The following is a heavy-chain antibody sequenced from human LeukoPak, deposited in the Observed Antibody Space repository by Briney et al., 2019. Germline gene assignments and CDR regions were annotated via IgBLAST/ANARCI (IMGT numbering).Heavy chain of an antibody. D-gene: IGHD3-3*01. Sequence: PSETLSLTCTVSGGSISSYYWSWIRQPAGKGLEWIGRIYTSGSTNYNPSLKSRVTMSVDTSKNQFSLKLSSVTAADTAVYYCARDGGEKGYYDFWSHPGYFDYWGQGTLVTVSS. CDR1: GGSISSYY. CDR3: ARDGGEKGYYDFWSHPGYFDY. CDR2: IYTSGST. V-gene: IGHV4-4*07. J-gene: IGHJ4*02.